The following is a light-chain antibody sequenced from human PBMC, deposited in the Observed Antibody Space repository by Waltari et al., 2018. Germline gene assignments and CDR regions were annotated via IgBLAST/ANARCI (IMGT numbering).Light chain of an antibody. J-gene: IGLJ2*01. Sequence: SYVLTQPPSVSVAPGQTAKITCGGNNIGSKHVHSYQKRPGRAPVLVVHEDSERPSGIPERFSCSNSRNTATLTVHRVEAGDEADYYCHVWDTSSDSQIFGGGTKLTVL. CDR3: HVWDTSSDSQI. CDR1: NIGSKH. CDR2: EDS. V-gene: IGLV3-21*02.